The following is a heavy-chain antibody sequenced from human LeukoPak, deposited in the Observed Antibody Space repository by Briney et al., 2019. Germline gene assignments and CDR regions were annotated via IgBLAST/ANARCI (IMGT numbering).Heavy chain of an antibody. CDR1: GYSFTSYW. CDR3: ARDRAAVAGNWFDP. D-gene: IGHD6-19*01. V-gene: IGHV5-51*01. J-gene: IGHJ5*02. CDR2: IYPGDSDT. Sequence: GESLKISCKGSGYSFTSYWIGWVRQMPGKGLEWMGIIYPGDSDTRYSPSFQGQVTISADKSISTAYLQWSSLSDTDTAMYYCARDRAAVAGNWFDPWGQGTLVTVSS.